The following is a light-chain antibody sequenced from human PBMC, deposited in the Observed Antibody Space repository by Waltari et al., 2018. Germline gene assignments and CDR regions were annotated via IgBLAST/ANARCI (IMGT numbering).Light chain of an antibody. V-gene: IGKV3-15*01. CDR1: QSVSSN. CDR2: GAS. Sequence: EIVMTQSPATLSVSAGESASLSCSASQSVSSNLDWYQQKAGPAPRLLIYGASPRATGIPARFSGSGSGTEFTLSISSMQSEDVAVYYCQQYTKWPPITFGQGTRLEIK. J-gene: IGKJ5*01. CDR3: QQYTKWPPIT.